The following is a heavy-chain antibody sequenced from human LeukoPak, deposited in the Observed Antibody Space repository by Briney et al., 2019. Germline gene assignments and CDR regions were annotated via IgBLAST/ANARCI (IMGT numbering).Heavy chain of an antibody. CDR2: IYYSGST. Sequence: SQTLSLTCTVSGGSISSGGYYWSWIRQHPGKGLEWIGYIYYSGSTYYNPSLKSRVTISVDTSKNQFFLKLSSVTAADTAVYYCARLYCSSTSCRMGHAFDIWGQGTMVTVSS. D-gene: IGHD2-2*01. V-gene: IGHV4-31*03. J-gene: IGHJ3*02. CDR1: GGSISSGGYY. CDR3: ARLYCSSTSCRMGHAFDI.